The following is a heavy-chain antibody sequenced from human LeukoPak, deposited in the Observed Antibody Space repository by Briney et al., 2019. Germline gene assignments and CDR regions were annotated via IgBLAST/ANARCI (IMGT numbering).Heavy chain of an antibody. V-gene: IGHV4-59*01. D-gene: IGHD1-26*01. CDR3: ARLGFSNSGSYLAPSDY. J-gene: IGHJ4*02. CDR2: IYTSA. Sequence: SETLSLTCTVSGGSMSGYFWSWIRQPPGKGLEWIGYIYTSARYNPSLKSRVSISVDTSKNHLSLKLSSVTAADTAMYYCARLGFSNSGSYLAPSDYWGQGTLVTVSS. CDR1: GGSMSGYF.